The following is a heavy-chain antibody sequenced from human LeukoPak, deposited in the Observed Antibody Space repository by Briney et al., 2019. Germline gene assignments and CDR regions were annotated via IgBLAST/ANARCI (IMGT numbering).Heavy chain of an antibody. D-gene: IGHD4-17*01. CDR2: IYYSGST. J-gene: IGHJ4*02. CDR3: ARGSDYGEKIFDY. V-gene: IGHV4-31*03. Sequence: PSQTLSLTCTVSGGSISSGGYYWSWIRQHPGKGLEWIGYIYYSGSTNYNPSLKSRVTISVDTSKNQFSLKLSSVTAADTAVYYCARGSDYGEKIFDYWGQGTLVTVSS. CDR1: GGSISSGGYY.